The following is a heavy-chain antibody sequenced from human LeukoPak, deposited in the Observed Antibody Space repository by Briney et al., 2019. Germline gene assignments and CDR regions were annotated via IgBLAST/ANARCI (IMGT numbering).Heavy chain of an antibody. D-gene: IGHD5-12*01. Sequence: PSETLSLTCTVSGGSISSYYWSWIRQPPGKGLEWIGYIYYSGSTNYNPSLKSRVTISVDTSKNQFSLKLSSVTAADTAVYYCARGPPRSGYDWTFDYWGQGTLVTVSS. CDR3: ARGPPRSGYDWTFDY. CDR2: IYYSGST. J-gene: IGHJ4*02. V-gene: IGHV4-59*01. CDR1: GGSISSYY.